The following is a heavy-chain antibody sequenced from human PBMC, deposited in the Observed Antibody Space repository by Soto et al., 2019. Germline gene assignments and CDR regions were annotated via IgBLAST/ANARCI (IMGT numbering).Heavy chain of an antibody. Sequence: GGSLRLSCAASGFTFSRYAMKWVRQAPGKGLEWVSLIGESGTPTYYADSVKGQFTISRDNSGNTLFLEMYSLRAEDTAVYYCARYIPGVRYYGMDVWGQGTTVTVSS. CDR1: GFTFSRYA. D-gene: IGHD2-2*01. CDR3: ARYIPGVRYYGMDV. CDR2: IGESGTPT. J-gene: IGHJ6*02. V-gene: IGHV3-23*01.